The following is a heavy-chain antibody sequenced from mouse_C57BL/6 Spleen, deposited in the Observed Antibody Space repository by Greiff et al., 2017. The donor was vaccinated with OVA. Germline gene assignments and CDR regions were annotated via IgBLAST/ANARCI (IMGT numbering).Heavy chain of an antibody. V-gene: IGHV14-2*01. D-gene: IGHD2-2*01. CDR3: ARGGWTVTAWFAY. CDR2: IDPEDGET. J-gene: IGHJ3*01. CDR1: GFNIKDYY. Sequence: EVQLQQSGAELVKPGASVKLSCTASGFNIKDYYMHWVKQRTEQGLEWIGRIDPEDGETKYAPNFQGKATITADTSSNTAYLQLSSLTSEDTAVYYCARGGWTVTAWFAYWGQGTLVTVSA.